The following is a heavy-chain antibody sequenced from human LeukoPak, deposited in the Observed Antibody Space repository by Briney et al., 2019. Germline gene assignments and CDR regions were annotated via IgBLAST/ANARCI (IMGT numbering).Heavy chain of an antibody. CDR3: ARAPYDFWSGYYGVKFDP. CDR1: GGTFSSYA. J-gene: IGHJ5*02. D-gene: IGHD3-3*01. V-gene: IGHV1-69*05. Sequence: GASVKVSCKASGGTFSSYAISWVRQAPGQGLEWMGGIIPIFGTANYAQKFQGRVTITTDESTSTAYMELSSLRSEDTAVYYCARAPYDFWSGYYGVKFDPWGQGTLVTVSS. CDR2: IIPIFGTA.